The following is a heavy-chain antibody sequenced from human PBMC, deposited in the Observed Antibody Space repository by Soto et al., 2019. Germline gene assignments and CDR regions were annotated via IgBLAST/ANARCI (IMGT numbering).Heavy chain of an antibody. V-gene: IGHV4-34*01. CDR3: ARAHRGYSYGYYNY. D-gene: IGHD5-18*01. CDR2: INHSGST. Sequence: QVQLQQWGAGLLKPSETLSLTCAVYGGSFSGYYWSWIRQPPGTGLEWIGEINHSGSTNYNPSLTSRVTISVDPSKNQFSLKLSYVTAADTAVYYCARAHRGYSYGYYNYWGQGTLVTVSS. J-gene: IGHJ4*02. CDR1: GGSFSGYY.